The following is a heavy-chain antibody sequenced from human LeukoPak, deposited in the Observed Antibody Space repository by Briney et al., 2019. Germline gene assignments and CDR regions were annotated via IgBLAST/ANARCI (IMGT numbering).Heavy chain of an antibody. Sequence: SETLSLTCTVSGGSISSSSYYWGWIRHPPGKGLEWIGSIYYSGSTYYNPSLKSRVTISVYTSKNQSSLKLSSVTAADTAMYYCARHGLDTAMMNYYYYYMYASGKGTTVT. CDR3: ARHGLDTAMMNYYYYYMYA. CDR1: GGSISSSSYY. D-gene: IGHD5-18*01. CDR2: IYYSGST. J-gene: IGHJ6*03. V-gene: IGHV4-39*01.